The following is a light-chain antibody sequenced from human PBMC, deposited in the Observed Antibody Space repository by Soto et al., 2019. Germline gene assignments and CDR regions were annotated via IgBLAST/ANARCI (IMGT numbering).Light chain of an antibody. J-gene: IGKJ1*01. Sequence: DIQMTQSPSTLSASVGDRVTITWRASQSISSWLAWYQQKPGKAPKLLIYAASSLQSGVPSRFSGSGSGTDFTLTISSLQRDDFAIYYCQQYNPYSRTFGQGTKVDIK. CDR3: QQYNPYSRT. CDR2: AAS. CDR1: QSISSW. V-gene: IGKV1-5*01.